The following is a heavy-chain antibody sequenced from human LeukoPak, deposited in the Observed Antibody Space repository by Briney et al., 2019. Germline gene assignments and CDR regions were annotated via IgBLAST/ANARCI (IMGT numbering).Heavy chain of an antibody. CDR2: ISARGGTT. CDR1: GFTFNSYA. CDR3: AKEVAIPVAVDAFER. V-gene: IGHV3-23*01. D-gene: IGHD6-19*01. Sequence: GGSLRLSCSASGFTFNSYAMSWVRQAPGKGLEWVSAISARGGTTYYADSVKGRFTISRDNSKNTLYLQMNSLGAEDTAVYYCAKEVAIPVAVDAFERWGQGTLVTVSS. J-gene: IGHJ3*02.